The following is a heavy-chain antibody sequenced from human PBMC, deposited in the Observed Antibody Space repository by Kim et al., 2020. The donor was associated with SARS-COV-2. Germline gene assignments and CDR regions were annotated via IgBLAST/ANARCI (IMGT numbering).Heavy chain of an antibody. D-gene: IGHD6-13*01. CDR2: ISSSGTT. CDR3: AREYSSSRQQDS. V-gene: IGHV4-4*07. J-gene: IGHJ4*02. Sequence: SETLSLTCTVSGASINNYFWTWIRQPAGKGLEWIGRISSSGTTNYNPSLKSRVNMSVDTSKSQFSLRLSSMTAADTAVYYWAREYSSSRQQDSWGQGT. CDR1: GASINNYF.